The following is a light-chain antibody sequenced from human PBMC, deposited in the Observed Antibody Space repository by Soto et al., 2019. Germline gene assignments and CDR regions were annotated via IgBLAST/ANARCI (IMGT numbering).Light chain of an antibody. CDR3: TSYAGTNSYV. CDR1: SNDVGGYNY. Sequence: QSALTQPRSVSGSPGQSVTISCTGTSNDVGGYNYVSWYQHYPDKAPTLMIYDVSKPPSRVPDRCSGFKSGNTASLTIAGLQAEDEAYYYCTSYAGTNSYVFGTGTKVTVL. J-gene: IGLJ1*01. V-gene: IGLV2-11*01. CDR2: DVS.